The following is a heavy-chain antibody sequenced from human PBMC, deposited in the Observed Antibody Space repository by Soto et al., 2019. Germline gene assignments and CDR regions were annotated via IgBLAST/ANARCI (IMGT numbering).Heavy chain of an antibody. V-gene: IGHV1-69*13. CDR2: IIPVFGTT. CDR1: GGTFSNYT. J-gene: IGHJ6*02. CDR3: ARSSPYIVVRKPTGNQDYYGMDV. Sequence: RASVKVSCKASGGTFSNYTISWVRQAPGQGLEWMGGIIPVFGTTDYEQKFQGRVTITADGSTSTAYMKLSSLRSADTAVYYCARSSPYIVVRKPTGNQDYYGMDVWGQGTTVTVSS. D-gene: IGHD2-2*01.